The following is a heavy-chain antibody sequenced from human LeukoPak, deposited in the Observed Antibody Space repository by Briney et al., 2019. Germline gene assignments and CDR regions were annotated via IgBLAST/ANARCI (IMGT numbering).Heavy chain of an antibody. Sequence: GGSLRLSCAASGFTVSSNYMSWVRQAPGKGLEWVSLIYSGGVTYYADSVKGRFIISRDNSKNTLFLQMNSLRAEDTAVYYCARAPSGWSDYWYFDLWGHGTLVTVSS. CDR2: IYSGGVT. J-gene: IGHJ2*01. V-gene: IGHV3-53*01. D-gene: IGHD6-19*01. CDR3: ARAPSGWSDYWYFDL. CDR1: GFTVSSNY.